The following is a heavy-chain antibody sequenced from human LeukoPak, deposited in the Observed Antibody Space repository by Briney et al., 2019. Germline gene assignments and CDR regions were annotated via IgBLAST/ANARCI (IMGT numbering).Heavy chain of an antibody. D-gene: IGHD3-22*01. CDR3: ARDYYYDSSGYLGSIGAFDI. Sequence: SETLSLTCTVSGGSISSYYWSWIRQPAGKGLEWIGRIYTSGSTNYNPSLKSRVTMSVDTSKNQFSLKLCSVTAADTAVYYCARDYYYDSSGYLGSIGAFDIWGQGTMVTVSS. CDR2: IYTSGST. J-gene: IGHJ3*02. CDR1: GGSISSYY. V-gene: IGHV4-4*07.